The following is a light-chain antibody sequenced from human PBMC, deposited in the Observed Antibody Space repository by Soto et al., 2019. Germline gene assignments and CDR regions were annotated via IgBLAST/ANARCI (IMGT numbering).Light chain of an antibody. Sequence: EIVLTQSPGTLSLSPGERATLSCRASQSVSKYLAWYQQKPGQAPRVLIYGASSRATGIPDRFSGSGSGTDFTLTISRLEPEDFATYYCQQANSFPFTFGPGTKVDIK. CDR1: QSVSKY. V-gene: IGKV3-20*01. CDR2: GAS. J-gene: IGKJ3*01. CDR3: QQANSFPFT.